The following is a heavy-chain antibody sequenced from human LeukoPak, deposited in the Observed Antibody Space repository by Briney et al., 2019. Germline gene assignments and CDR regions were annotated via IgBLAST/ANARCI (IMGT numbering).Heavy chain of an antibody. J-gene: IGHJ4*02. D-gene: IGHD2-2*02. Sequence: GESLKISCAASGFTFSSYGMHWVRQAPGKGLEWVAVIWYDGSNKYYADSVKGRFTISRDNSKNTLYLQMNSLRAEDTAVYYCARGRREYCSSTSCYRGGVGYYFDYWGQGTLVTVSS. CDR2: IWYDGSNK. CDR1: GFTFSSYG. CDR3: ARGRREYCSSTSCYRGGVGYYFDY. V-gene: IGHV3-33*01.